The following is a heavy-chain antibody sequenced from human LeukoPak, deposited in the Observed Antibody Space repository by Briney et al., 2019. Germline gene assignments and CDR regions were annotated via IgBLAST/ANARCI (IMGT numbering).Heavy chain of an antibody. J-gene: IGHJ4*02. Sequence: SQTLSLTCTVSGGSISSGGYYWCWIRQHPGKGLEWIGYIYYSGSTYYNPSLKSRVTISVDTSKSQFSLKLSSVTAADTAVYYCARVVRGYSYGYVVDYWGQGTLVTVSS. CDR3: ARVVRGYSYGYVVDY. D-gene: IGHD5-18*01. CDR2: IYYSGST. CDR1: GGSISSGGYY. V-gene: IGHV4-31*03.